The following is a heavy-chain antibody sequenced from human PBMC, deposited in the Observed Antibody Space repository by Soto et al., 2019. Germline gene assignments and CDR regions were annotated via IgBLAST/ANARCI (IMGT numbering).Heavy chain of an antibody. Sequence: ASVKVSCKASGYTFTGYCMHWVRQAPGQGLEWMGWINPNSGGTNYAQKFQGRVTMTRDTSISTAYMELSRLRSDDTAVYYCARALEDSSGYYHFDYWGQGTLVTVSS. CDR2: INPNSGGT. V-gene: IGHV1-2*02. CDR3: ARALEDSSGYYHFDY. J-gene: IGHJ4*02. D-gene: IGHD3-22*01. CDR1: GYTFTGYC.